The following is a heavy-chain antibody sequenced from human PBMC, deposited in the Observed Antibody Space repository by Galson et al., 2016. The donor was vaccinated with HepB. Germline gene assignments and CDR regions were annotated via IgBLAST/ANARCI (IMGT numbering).Heavy chain of an antibody. V-gene: IGHV3-21*01. CDR3: ARDYGGTSGFFDY. J-gene: IGHJ4*02. Sequence: SLRLSCAVSGFTFSSYTMNWVRQAPGKGLEWVSSISSRSTYIYYADSVKGRFTISRDSAKNSLYLQRNSLRAEDTAVYYCARDYGGTSGFFDYWGQGTPVTVSS. CDR1: GFTFSSYT. CDR2: ISSRSTYI. D-gene: IGHD4-23*01.